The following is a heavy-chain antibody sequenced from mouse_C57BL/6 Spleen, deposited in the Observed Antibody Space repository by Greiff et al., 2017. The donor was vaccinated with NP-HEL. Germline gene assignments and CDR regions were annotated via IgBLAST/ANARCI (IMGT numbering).Heavy chain of an antibody. CDR1: GFTFSDYY. V-gene: IGHV5-16*01. CDR3: ARVSDGDYYAMDY. CDR2: INYDGSST. J-gene: IGHJ4*01. Sequence: EVHLVESEGGLVQPGSSMKLSCTASGFTFSDYYMAWVRQVPEKGLEWVANINYDGSSTYYLDSLKSRFIISRDNAKNILYLQMSSLKSEDTATYYCARVSDGDYYAMDYWGQGTSVTVSS. D-gene: IGHD1-1*02.